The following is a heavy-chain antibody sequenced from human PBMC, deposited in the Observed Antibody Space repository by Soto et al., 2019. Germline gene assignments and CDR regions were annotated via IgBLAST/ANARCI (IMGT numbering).Heavy chain of an antibody. V-gene: IGHV3-23*01. J-gene: IGHJ6*02. CDR1: GFICRAYA. Sequence: GSLGLSCVGSGFICRAYAMSWVRQAPGKGPEWVSGISGNGLKIDYSDSVKGRFTISRDNAKNSLYLQMNSLRAEDTAVYYCAREPRTHYYYYYGMDVWGQGTTVTVSS. CDR2: ISGNGLKI. CDR3: AREPRTHYYYYYGMDV.